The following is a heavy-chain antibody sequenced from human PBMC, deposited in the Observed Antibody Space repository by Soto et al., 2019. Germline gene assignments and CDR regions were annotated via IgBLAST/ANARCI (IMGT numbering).Heavy chain of an antibody. J-gene: IGHJ4*02. Sequence: ASVNVSCKSSGGTFSSYSISWVRQAPGQGLEWMGGIIPIFGTANYAQKFQGRVTITADKSTSTAYMELSSLRSEDTAVYYCARESGSSLDYWGQGTLVTAPQ. CDR3: ARESGSSLDY. D-gene: IGHD6-13*01. CDR2: IIPIFGTA. CDR1: GGTFSSYS. V-gene: IGHV1-69*06.